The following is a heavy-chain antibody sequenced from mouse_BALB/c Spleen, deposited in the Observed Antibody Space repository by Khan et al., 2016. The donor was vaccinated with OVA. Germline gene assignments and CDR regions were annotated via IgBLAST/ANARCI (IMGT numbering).Heavy chain of an antibody. D-gene: IGHD1-1*01. J-gene: IGHJ2*01. Sequence: EVQLVESGPGLVKPSQSLSLTCTVTGYSITSGYAWNWIRQFPGNKLEWMGYISYSGVTSYTPSLKSRISITRDTSNNQFFLQLNSVTTEDTATYYCARGNYYGYYFDYWGQGTTLTVSS. CDR2: ISYSGVT. CDR3: ARGNYYGYYFDY. CDR1: GYSITSGYA. V-gene: IGHV3-2*02.